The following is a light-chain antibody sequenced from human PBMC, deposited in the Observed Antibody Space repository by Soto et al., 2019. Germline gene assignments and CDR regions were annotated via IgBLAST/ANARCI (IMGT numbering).Light chain of an antibody. CDR3: QQYNTWLWT. CDR2: GAS. V-gene: IGKV3-15*01. Sequence: EVVMTQSPATLSVSPGERATLSCRASQSVNANLAWYQQKPGQAPRLLIHGASNRATGIPARFSGSGFGSEFILTISSLQSEDFAVYYWQQYNTWLWTFGQGTKVDI. J-gene: IGKJ1*01. CDR1: QSVNAN.